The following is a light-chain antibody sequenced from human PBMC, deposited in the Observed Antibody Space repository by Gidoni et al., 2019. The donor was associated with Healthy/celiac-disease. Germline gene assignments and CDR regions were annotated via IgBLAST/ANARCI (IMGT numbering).Light chain of an antibody. Sequence: DIQMTQSPSSLSASVGDRVTITCRASQSISSYLNWYQQKPGKAPKLLIYAASSLQSGVPSRFSGSGSGTDFTLTISSLQPEDFATYYCQQSYSTPGLTFGGXTKVEIK. V-gene: IGKV1-39*01. CDR1: QSISSY. CDR3: QQSYSTPGLT. CDR2: AAS. J-gene: IGKJ4*01.